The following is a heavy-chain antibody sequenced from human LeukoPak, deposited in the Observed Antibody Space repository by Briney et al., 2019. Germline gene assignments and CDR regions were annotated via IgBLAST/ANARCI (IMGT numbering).Heavy chain of an antibody. CDR3: ARGLYYGSGSYYY. D-gene: IGHD3-10*01. CDR1: GGSFSGYY. J-gene: IGHJ4*02. Sequence: SETLSLTCAVYGGSFSGYYWSWIRQPPGKGLEWIGEINHSGSTNYNPSLKSRVTISVDTSKNQFSLKLSSVTAADTAVCYCARGLYYGSGSYYYWGQGTLVTVSS. V-gene: IGHV4-34*01. CDR2: INHSGST.